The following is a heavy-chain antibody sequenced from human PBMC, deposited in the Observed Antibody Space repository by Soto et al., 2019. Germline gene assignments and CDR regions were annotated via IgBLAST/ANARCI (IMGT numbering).Heavy chain of an antibody. D-gene: IGHD1-26*01. CDR1: GFSLSSARMG. CDR2: IFSNDEI. V-gene: IGHV2-26*01. CDR3: ARIDWEYYFDY. J-gene: IGHJ4*02. Sequence: QVTLKESGPVLVKPTETLTLTCTVSGFSLSSARMGVSWIRQPPGKALEWLAHIFSNDEISYSTSLKSRRTISKDTSISQVVLNMTNMDPVDTATYYCARIDWEYYFDYWGQGTLVTVSS.